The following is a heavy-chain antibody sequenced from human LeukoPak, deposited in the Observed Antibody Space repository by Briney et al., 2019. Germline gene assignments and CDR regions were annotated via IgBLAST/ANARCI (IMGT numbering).Heavy chain of an antibody. CDR3: ARSGVTGTRDWFDP. Sequence: ASVRVSCKASGYTFTSYYMHLVRQGPGQGLELMGIINPSGGSTSYAQKFQGRVTMTRDMSTSTVYMELSSLRSEDTAVYYCARSGVTGTRDWFDPWGQETLVTVSS. J-gene: IGHJ5*02. V-gene: IGHV1-46*01. D-gene: IGHD1-20*01. CDR1: GYTFTSYY. CDR2: INPSGGST.